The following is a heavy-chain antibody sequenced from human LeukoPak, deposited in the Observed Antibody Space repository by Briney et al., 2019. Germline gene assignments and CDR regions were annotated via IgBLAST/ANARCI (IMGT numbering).Heavy chain of an antibody. V-gene: IGHV4-34*01. J-gene: IGHJ4*02. CDR3: AKDPSMVRGVMLANYFDY. Sequence: PSETLSLTCAVYGGSFSGYYWSWIRQPPGKGLEWIGEINHSGSTNYNPSLKSRVTISVDTSKNQFSLKLSSVTAADTAVYYCAKDPSMVRGVMLANYFDYWGQGTLVTVSS. CDR2: INHSGST. CDR1: GGSFSGYY. D-gene: IGHD3-10*01.